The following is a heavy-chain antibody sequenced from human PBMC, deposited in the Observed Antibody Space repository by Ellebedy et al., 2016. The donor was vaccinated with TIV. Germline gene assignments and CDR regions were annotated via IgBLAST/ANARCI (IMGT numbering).Heavy chain of an antibody. CDR1: GFRFNDYY. Sequence: GESLKISCVGSGFRFNDYYMSWIRQAPGKGLEWVSYISSSGRTIYYTDSVRGRLTVSRDNAKRSLYLQMDSLRANDTAVYYCARGGLQGSSGFYYTLDIWGQGTAVTVSS. D-gene: IGHD1-26*01. CDR3: ARGGLQGSSGFYYTLDI. V-gene: IGHV3-11*01. J-gene: IGHJ6*02. CDR2: ISSSGRTI.